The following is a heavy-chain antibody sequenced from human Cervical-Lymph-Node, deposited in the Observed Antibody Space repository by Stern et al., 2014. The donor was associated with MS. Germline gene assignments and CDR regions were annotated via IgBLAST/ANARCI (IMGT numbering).Heavy chain of an antibody. D-gene: IGHD6-19*01. Sequence: VQMVQSGAEVRTPGQSLTISCNISGYTFTDYWIAWVRQMPGKGLEWMGAFFPVASDPRYIPSFQGLFPSSVDPSINTAYLQWSDLRASDTAMYYCARPHSPGWSYYFDFCGQGTLVAFSS. CDR3: ARPHSPGWSYYFDF. CDR2: FFPVASDP. V-gene: IGHV5-51*01. J-gene: IGHJ4*02. CDR1: GYTFTDYW.